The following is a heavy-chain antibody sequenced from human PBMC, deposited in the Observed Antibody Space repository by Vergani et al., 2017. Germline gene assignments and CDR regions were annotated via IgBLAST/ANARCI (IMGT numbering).Heavy chain of an antibody. V-gene: IGHV3-9*01. CDR3: AKAPPLRDFDWWAFDY. CDR1: GFTFDDYA. Sequence: EVQLVESGGGLVQPGRSLRLSCAASGFTFDDYAMHWVRHAPGKGLEWVSGISWNSGSIGYADSVKGRFTISRDNAKHSLYLQMNSLRAEYTALYYCAKAPPLRDFDWWAFDYWSQGSLVTVYS. CDR2: ISWNSGSI. J-gene: IGHJ4*02. D-gene: IGHD3-9*01.